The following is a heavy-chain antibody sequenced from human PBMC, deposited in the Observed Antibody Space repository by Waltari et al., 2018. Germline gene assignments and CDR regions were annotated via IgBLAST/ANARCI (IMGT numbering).Heavy chain of an antibody. J-gene: IGHJ3*02. D-gene: IGHD5-12*01. CDR1: GGTFSSYA. CDR2: ICPILCTA. Sequence: QVQLVQSGAEVKKPGSSVKVSCKASGGTFSSYAISWVRQAPGQGLEWMGGICPILCTANYAQKFHGRVTMTADKSTSTAYMELSSLRSEDTAGYYCARSPRVATIPKAFDIWGQGTMVTVSS. CDR3: ARSPRVATIPKAFDI. V-gene: IGHV1-69*14.